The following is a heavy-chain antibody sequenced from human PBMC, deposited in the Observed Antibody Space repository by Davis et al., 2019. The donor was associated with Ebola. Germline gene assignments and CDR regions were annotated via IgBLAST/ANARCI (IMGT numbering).Heavy chain of an antibody. D-gene: IGHD6-6*01. CDR1: GFTFDDYA. CDR2: ISWNSGSI. CDR3: AKDILRGGAALHYFDY. J-gene: IGHJ4*02. V-gene: IGHV3-9*01. Sequence: PGGSLRLSCAASGFTFDDYAMHWVRQGPGKGLEWVSGISWNSGSIGYADSVKGRFTVSRDNAKNSLYLQMNSLRAEDTALYYCAKDILRGGAALHYFDYWGQGTLVTVSS.